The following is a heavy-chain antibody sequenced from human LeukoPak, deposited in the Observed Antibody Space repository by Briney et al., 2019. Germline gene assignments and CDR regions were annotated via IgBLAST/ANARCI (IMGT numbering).Heavy chain of an antibody. D-gene: IGHD3-10*01. CDR2: ISGSGGSK. J-gene: IGHJ4*02. CDR3: AKVATMVRGVIGGGYFDY. CDR1: GFTFSSYG. V-gene: IGHV3-23*01. Sequence: GGSLGLFCAASGFTFSSYGMSWVRRAPGKGLGWVSAISGSGGSKYYADCVKGRFNISRDNSKNTLYLQMNSLRAEDTAVYYCAKVATMVRGVIGGGYFDYWGQGTLVTVSS.